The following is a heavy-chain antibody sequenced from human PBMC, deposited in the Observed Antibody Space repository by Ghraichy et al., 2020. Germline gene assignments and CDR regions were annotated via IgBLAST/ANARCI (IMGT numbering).Heavy chain of an antibody. CDR2: INPDESDQ. Sequence: LSLTCAASGFSFSNSWMTWVRQTPGKGLKVLATINPDESDQYFVDSVKGRFTMSRDNAKNSLFLQMSSLRVEDTAMFYCARNKVYNAFDIWGQGTMVTVSS. J-gene: IGHJ3*02. CDR3: ARNKVYNAFDI. CDR1: GFSFSNSW. V-gene: IGHV3-7*01. D-gene: IGHD5/OR15-5a*01.